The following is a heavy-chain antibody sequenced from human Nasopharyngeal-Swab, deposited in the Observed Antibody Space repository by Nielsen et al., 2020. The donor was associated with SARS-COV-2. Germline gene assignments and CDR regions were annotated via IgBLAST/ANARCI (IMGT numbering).Heavy chain of an antibody. Sequence: SETLSLTCTVSGGSISSYYWSWIRQPPGKGLEWIGYIYYSGSTNYNPSLKSRVTISVDTSKNQFSLKPSSVTAADTAVYYCARTTRGDFWSGYYEPYYYYYMDVWGKGTTVTVSS. CDR1: GGSISSYY. V-gene: IGHV4-59*01. J-gene: IGHJ6*03. CDR2: IYYSGST. D-gene: IGHD3-3*01. CDR3: ARTTRGDFWSGYYEPYYYYYMDV.